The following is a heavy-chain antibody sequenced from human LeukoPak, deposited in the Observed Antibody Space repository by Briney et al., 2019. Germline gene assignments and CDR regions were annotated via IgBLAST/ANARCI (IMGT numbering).Heavy chain of an antibody. D-gene: IGHD3-22*01. Sequence: SSVKVSCKASGGTFSSYAISWVRQAPGQGLEWMGGIIPIFGTANYAQKFQGRVTITADESTSTAYMELSSLRSEDTAVYYCETYYYDSSGYLGVDYWGQGTLVTVSS. CDR1: GGTFSSYA. J-gene: IGHJ4*02. CDR3: ETYYYDSSGYLGVDY. V-gene: IGHV1-69*01. CDR2: IIPIFGTA.